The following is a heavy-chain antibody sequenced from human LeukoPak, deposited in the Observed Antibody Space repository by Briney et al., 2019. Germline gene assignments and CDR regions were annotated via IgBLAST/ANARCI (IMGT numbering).Heavy chain of an antibody. V-gene: IGHV4-39*07. J-gene: IGHJ3*02. CDR3: ASPRGGAFDI. CDR1: GGSISSSSYY. Sequence: SETLSLTCTVSGGSISSSSYYWGWIRQPPGKGLEWIGSIYYSGSTNYNPSLKSRVTISVDTSKNQFSLKLSSVTAADTAVYYCASPRGGAFDIWGQGTMVTVSS. CDR2: IYYSGST. D-gene: IGHD3-10*01.